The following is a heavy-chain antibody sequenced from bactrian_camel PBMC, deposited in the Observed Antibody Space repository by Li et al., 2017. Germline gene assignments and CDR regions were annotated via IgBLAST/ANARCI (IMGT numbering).Heavy chain of an antibody. V-gene: IGHV3S53*01. Sequence: QLVESGGGSVQAGGSLTLSCSASESTYRSICMAWFRQAPGSQRETVATVDSNGVTKVAGSVKGRFTLSKDNAKNTLYLRMDNLKPEDTAIYYCAALYTGISGCYSTSLAPASFDYWGQGTQVTVS. CDR1: ESTYRSIC. D-gene: IGHD2*01. J-gene: IGHJ4*01. CDR3: AALYTGISGCYSTSLAPASFDY. CDR2: VDSNGVT.